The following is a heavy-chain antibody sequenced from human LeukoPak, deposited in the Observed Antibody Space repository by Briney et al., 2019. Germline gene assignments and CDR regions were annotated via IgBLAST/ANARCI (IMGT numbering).Heavy chain of an antibody. D-gene: IGHD6-13*01. J-gene: IGHJ4*02. CDR1: GFTFSGYW. V-gene: IGHV3-7*01. CDR2: INQGSSDI. Sequence: PGGSLRLSCATSGFTFSGYWMTWVRQPPGKGLEWVANINQGSSDISYVGSVRGRFTISRDNAKNSLYLQMNSLRAEDTAVYYCAREGSSSWYLVDYWGQGTLVTVSS. CDR3: AREGSSSWYLVDY.